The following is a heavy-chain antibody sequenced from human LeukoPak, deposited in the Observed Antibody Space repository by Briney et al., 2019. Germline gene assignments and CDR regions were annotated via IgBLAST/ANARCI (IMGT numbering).Heavy chain of an antibody. V-gene: IGHV3-30*18. CDR1: GFTFSSYG. CDR2: ISYDGSNK. Sequence: GGSLRLSCAASGFTFSSYGMHWVRQAPGKGLEWVAVISYDGSNKYYADSVKGRFTISRGNSKNTLYLQMNSLRAEDTAVYYCAKEYDSSGYPGIGFDYWGQGTLVTVSS. D-gene: IGHD3-22*01. J-gene: IGHJ4*02. CDR3: AKEYDSSGYPGIGFDY.